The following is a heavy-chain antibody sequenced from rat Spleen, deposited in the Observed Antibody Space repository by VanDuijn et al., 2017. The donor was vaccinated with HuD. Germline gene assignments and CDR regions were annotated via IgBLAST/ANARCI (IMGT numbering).Heavy chain of an antibody. CDR2: ISYDGSST. Sequence: EVQLVESGGGLVQPGRSLKLSCAASGFTFSNYGMAWVRQAPTKGLEWVATISYDGSSTYYRYSVKGRFTISRDNAKSTLYLQMDSLRSEDTARYYCARQGSNNYGWFAYWGQGTLVTVSS. D-gene: IGHD1-10*01. V-gene: IGHV5-29*01. CDR3: ARQGSNNYGWFAY. CDR1: GFTFSNYG. J-gene: IGHJ3*01.